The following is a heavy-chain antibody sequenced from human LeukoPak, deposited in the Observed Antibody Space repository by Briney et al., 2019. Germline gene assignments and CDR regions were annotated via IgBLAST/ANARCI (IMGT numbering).Heavy chain of an antibody. CDR3: ARDQEVGATGYYGMDV. V-gene: IGHV1-18*01. CDR2: ISAYNGNT. Sequence: ASVKVSCKASGYTFTSYGISWVRQAPGQGLEWMGWISAYNGNTNYAQKLRGRVTMTTDTSTSTAYMELRSLRSDDTAVYYCARDQEVGATGYYGMDVWGQGTTVTVS. D-gene: IGHD1-26*01. J-gene: IGHJ6*02. CDR1: GYTFTSYG.